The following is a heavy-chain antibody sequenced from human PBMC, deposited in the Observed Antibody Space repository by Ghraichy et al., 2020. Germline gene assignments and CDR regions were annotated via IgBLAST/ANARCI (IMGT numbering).Heavy chain of an antibody. CDR1: GGSISNYY. J-gene: IGHJ6*02. CDR2: IFYSGSS. D-gene: IGHD1/OR15-1a*01. Sequence: SQTLSLTCTVSGGSISNYYWSWIRQSPGKGLEWIGYIFYSGSSNYNPSLESRVTMSVDTSKNQFSLNLSSVTAADTAVYYCARTVRSTGTKQVGPLIYYYYYGMDVWGQGTTVTVSS. V-gene: IGHV4-59*01. CDR3: ARTVRSTGTKQVGPLIYYYYYGMDV.